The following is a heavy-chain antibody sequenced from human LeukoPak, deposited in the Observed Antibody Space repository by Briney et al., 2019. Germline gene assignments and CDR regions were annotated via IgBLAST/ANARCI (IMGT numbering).Heavy chain of an antibody. J-gene: IGHJ6*02. Sequence: GGSVKVSCKASGYTFTGYYMHWVRQAPGQGLEWMGWINPNSGGTNYSQKFQGWVTMIRDTSISTAYMELSRLRSDDTAVYYCARSRVSAHLTLDVWGQGTTVTVSS. V-gene: IGHV1-2*04. D-gene: IGHD5/OR15-5a*01. CDR3: ARSRVSAHLTLDV. CDR2: INPNSGGT. CDR1: GYTFTGYY.